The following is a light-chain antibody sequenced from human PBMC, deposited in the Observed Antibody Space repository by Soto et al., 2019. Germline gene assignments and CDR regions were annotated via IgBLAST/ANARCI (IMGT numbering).Light chain of an antibody. Sequence: DVVMSQSPLSLPVTLGQPASISCRSNQSLVHSDGIAYFSWFQQRPGRSPRRLIYKVPNRDSGVPATFSGSGSGTDFALKISTVEAEDVGVYYCMQGTHWPITVGQGTRLEIK. CDR3: MQGTHWPIT. CDR2: KVP. V-gene: IGKV2-30*02. J-gene: IGKJ5*01. CDR1: QSLVHSDGIAY.